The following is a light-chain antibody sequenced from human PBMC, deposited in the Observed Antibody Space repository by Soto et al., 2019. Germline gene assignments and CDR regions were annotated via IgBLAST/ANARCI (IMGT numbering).Light chain of an antibody. CDR1: QTINTY. V-gene: IGKV1-39*01. J-gene: IGKJ4*01. CDR3: QQSYSIPFT. CDR2: GSS. Sequence: DIQMTQSPSSLSASVGDRVTITCRASQTINTYLNWYQQKPGKGPNLLIFGSSSLHSGVPSRFSGSGSGPDFTPTISSLQPEDFATYYCQQSYSIPFTFGGGSKIEIK.